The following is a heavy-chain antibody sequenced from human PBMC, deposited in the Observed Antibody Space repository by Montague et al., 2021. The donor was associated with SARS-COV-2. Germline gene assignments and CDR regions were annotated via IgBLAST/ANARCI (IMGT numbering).Heavy chain of an antibody. CDR1: GYPFTAFY. CDR3: ARNWNDPDAFDV. D-gene: IGHD1-1*01. CDR2: IHSNSGGT. V-gene: IGHV1-2*02. Sequence: SVKVSCKASGYPFTAFYIHWVRQAPGQGLEWMGSIHSNSGGTKYAQNFQGRVSMTSDTSVDTAYLEMSGLRSDDTATYYCARNWNDPDAFDVWGQGTLVIVSS. J-gene: IGHJ3*01.